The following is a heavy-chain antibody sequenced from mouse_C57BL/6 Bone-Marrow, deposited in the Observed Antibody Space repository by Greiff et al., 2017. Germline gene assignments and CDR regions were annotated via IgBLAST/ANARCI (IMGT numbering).Heavy chain of an antibody. CDR2: ICPGSGST. J-gene: IGHJ4*01. CDR3: ASPLDCYFSYAMDY. D-gene: IGHD2-3*01. CDR1: GYTFTSYW. Sequence: QVQLQQPGAELVKPGASVKMSCKASGYTFTSYWITWVKQRPGQGLEWIGDICPGSGSTNYNEKFKSKATLTVDTASSTAYMQLSSLTSEDSAVYYCASPLDCYFSYAMDYWGQGTSVTVSS. V-gene: IGHV1-55*01.